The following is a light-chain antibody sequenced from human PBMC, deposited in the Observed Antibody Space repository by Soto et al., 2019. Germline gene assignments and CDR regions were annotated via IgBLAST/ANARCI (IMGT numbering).Light chain of an antibody. Sequence: DLPMTQSPSSLSASIGDTVTITCRASQGINSHLAWYQQKPEKAPKSLIHGASNLQTGVPSRFSGSGSGTDFTLTITSLQPEDFATYYCQQYTTYPITFGQGTRLE. CDR2: GAS. V-gene: IGKV1D-16*01. CDR3: QQYTTYPIT. CDR1: QGINSH. J-gene: IGKJ5*01.